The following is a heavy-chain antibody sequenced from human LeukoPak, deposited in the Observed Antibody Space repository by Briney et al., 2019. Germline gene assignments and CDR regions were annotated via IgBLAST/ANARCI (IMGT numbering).Heavy chain of an antibody. Sequence: GGSLRLSCAASGFTFSSYAMSWVRQAPGKGLEWVSAISGSGGSTYYADSVKGRFTISRDNSKNTLYLQMNSLRAEDTAVYYCAKDLYYYDSRGPGYWGQGTLVTVSS. V-gene: IGHV3-23*01. CDR3: AKDLYYYDSRGPGY. CDR2: ISGSGGST. CDR1: GFTFSSYA. J-gene: IGHJ4*02. D-gene: IGHD3-22*01.